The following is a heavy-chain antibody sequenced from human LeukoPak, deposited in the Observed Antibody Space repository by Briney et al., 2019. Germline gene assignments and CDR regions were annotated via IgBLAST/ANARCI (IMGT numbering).Heavy chain of an antibody. CDR1: GGSISSTSYY. CDR3: ARLTGPTSYFDY. Sequence: PSETLSLTCVVSGGSISSTSYYWGWIRQPPGKGLEWIGSIYSSGSTFHNPSLKSRVTISVDTSKKQFSVKMSSVTAADTAVYYCARLTGPTSYFDYWGQGTLVTVSS. V-gene: IGHV4-39*07. J-gene: IGHJ4*02. CDR2: IYSSGST. D-gene: IGHD7-27*01.